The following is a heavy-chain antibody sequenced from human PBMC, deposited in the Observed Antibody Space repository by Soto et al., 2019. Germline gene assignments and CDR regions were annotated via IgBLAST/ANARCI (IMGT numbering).Heavy chain of an antibody. CDR1: GFTFSNYA. CDR3: AKAYFVWSSEQPYYFDY. CDR2: ISGGGGRS. J-gene: IGHJ4*02. V-gene: IGHV3-23*01. Sequence: EVQLLDSGGGLVQPGGSLRLSCAASGFTFSNYAMTWVRQGPGKGLEWVSGISGGGGRSYYADSVKGRFTIYRDNSKSTLYLQMNSLRAEDTAVYYCAKAYFVWSSEQPYYFDYWGQGTLVTVSS. D-gene: IGHD3-16*01.